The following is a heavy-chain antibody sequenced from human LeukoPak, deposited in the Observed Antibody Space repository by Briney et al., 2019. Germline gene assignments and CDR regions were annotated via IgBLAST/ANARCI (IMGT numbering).Heavy chain of an antibody. CDR3: ARDRRDGYNNNDDY. V-gene: IGHV3-30-3*01. D-gene: IGHD5-24*01. Sequence: GGSLRLSCAASGCTFSTYGIHWFRQPPAKGLEWGAVISYDGSNKYYADSVKGRFTISRDNSKNTLYLQMISLRAEDTAAYYCARDRRDGYNNNDDYWGQGTLVTVSS. J-gene: IGHJ4*02. CDR1: GCTFSTYG. CDR2: ISYDGSNK.